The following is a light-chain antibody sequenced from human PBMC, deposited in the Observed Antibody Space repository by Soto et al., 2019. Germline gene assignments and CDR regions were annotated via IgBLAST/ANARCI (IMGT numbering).Light chain of an antibody. V-gene: IGKV1-5*01. Sequence: DIQMTQSPSTLSASVGDRVTITCRTSQSISSWLAWYQQKPGKAPKVLIYDASSLESGVPSRFSGSGSGTEFTLTISSLQPNDFEAYYCQQYNTYRTFGQGTKGEIK. CDR3: QQYNTYRT. CDR1: QSISSW. J-gene: IGKJ1*01. CDR2: DAS.